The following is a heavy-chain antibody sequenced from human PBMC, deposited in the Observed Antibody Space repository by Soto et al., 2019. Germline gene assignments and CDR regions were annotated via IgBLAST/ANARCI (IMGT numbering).Heavy chain of an antibody. V-gene: IGHV1-46*03. CDR1: GYTFTSYY. CDR2: INPSGGST. D-gene: IGHD3-3*01. CDR3: ARDSRYYDFWSGRPKDYYYYYMDV. Sequence: GASVKVSCKASGYTFTSYYMHWVRQAPGQGLEWMGIINPSGGSTSYAQKFQGRVTMTRDTSTSTVYMELSSLRSEDTAVYYCARDSRYYDFWSGRPKDYYYYYMDVWGKGTTVTVSS. J-gene: IGHJ6*03.